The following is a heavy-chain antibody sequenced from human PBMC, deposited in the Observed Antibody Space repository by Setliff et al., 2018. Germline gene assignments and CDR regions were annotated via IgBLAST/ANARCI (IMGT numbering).Heavy chain of an antibody. D-gene: IGHD6-19*01. CDR2: IFYSGSA. J-gene: IGHJ3*02. CDR3: ARGGSSGWYGGAFDM. CDR1: GGSISPYY. Sequence: SETLSLTCSVSGGSISPYYWIWIRQSPGKGLEWIGYIFYSGSARYNPSLESRVTMSVDTSKNHFSLKLTSVTAAETALYYCARGGSSGWYGGAFDMWGQGTKVTVSS. V-gene: IGHV4-59*08.